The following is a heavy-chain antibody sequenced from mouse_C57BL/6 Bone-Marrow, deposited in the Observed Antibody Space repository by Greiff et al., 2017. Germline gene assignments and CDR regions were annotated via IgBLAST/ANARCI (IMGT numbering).Heavy chain of an antibody. V-gene: IGHV1-81*01. CDR1: GYTFTSYG. CDR2: IYPRSGNT. CDR3: ARSSYGSSYGGY. J-gene: IGHJ2*01. Sequence: VQLQQSGAELARPGASVKLSCEASGYTFTSYGMSWVQQRTGQGLEWIGEIYPRSGNTYYTEKFKGKATLTTDKASSTAYMELRSLTSEDSAVYFCARSSYGSSYGGYWGQGTTLTVSS. D-gene: IGHD1-1*01.